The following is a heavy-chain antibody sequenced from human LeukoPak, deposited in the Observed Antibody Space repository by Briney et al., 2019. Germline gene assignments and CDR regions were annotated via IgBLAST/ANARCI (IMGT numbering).Heavy chain of an antibody. Sequence: GGSLRLSCAASGFTFSSYWMHWVRQAPGKGLVWVSRINSDGSSTSYADSVKGRFTISRDNAKSTLYLQMNSLRAEDTAVYYCAREQLPYGDYAGYFDLWGRGTLVTVSS. V-gene: IGHV3-74*01. J-gene: IGHJ2*01. CDR3: AREQLPYGDYAGYFDL. CDR1: GFTFSSYW. D-gene: IGHD4-17*01. CDR2: INSDGSST.